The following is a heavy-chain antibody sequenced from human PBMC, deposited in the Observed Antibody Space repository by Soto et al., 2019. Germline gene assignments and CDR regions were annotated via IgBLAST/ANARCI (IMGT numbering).Heavy chain of an antibody. J-gene: IGHJ4*02. CDR1: GFTFSNAW. D-gene: IGHD6-13*01. Sequence: GESLKISCAASGFTFSNAWMSWVRQAPGKGLEWVGRIKSKTDGGTTDYAAPVKGRFTISRDDSKNTLYLQMNSLKTEDTAVYYCTTVGAAAAGIDYWGQGTLVTVSS. CDR3: TTVGAAAAGIDY. CDR2: IKSKTDGGTT. V-gene: IGHV3-15*01.